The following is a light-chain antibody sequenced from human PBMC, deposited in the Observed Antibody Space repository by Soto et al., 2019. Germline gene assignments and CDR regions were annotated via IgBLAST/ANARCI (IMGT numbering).Light chain of an antibody. CDR2: DNN. V-gene: IGLV1-51*01. CDR3: ATWDRSLSVYVL. Sequence: QSVLTQPPSVSAAPGQKVTISCSGSSSNVGSNYVSWYQRLPGTAPKLLIYDNNKRPSGIPDRFSGSKSGTSATLDITGLQTGDEADYYCATWDRSLSVYVLFGGGTKLTVL. J-gene: IGLJ2*01. CDR1: SSNVGSNY.